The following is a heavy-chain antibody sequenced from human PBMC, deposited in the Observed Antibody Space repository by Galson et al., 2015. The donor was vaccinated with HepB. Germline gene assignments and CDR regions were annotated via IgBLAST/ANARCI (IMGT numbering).Heavy chain of an antibody. CDR3: ARDLSVTNWFDP. Sequence: SLRLSCAASGFTFSSYGMHWVRQAPGKGLVWVSRINSDGSSANYADSVRGRFTISRDNAKNTLYLQMNSLRAEDTAVYYCARDLSVTNWFDPWGQGTLVTVSS. V-gene: IGHV3-74*01. J-gene: IGHJ5*02. CDR2: INSDGSSA. D-gene: IGHD4-17*01. CDR1: GFTFSSYG.